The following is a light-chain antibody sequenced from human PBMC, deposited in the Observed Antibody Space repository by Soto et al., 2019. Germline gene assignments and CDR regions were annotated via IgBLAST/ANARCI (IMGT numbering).Light chain of an antibody. CDR1: SSDIGGFNY. V-gene: IGLV2-14*03. CDR3: SSSTKSGFPYVV. Sequence: QSVLTQPASVSGSPGQSITISCTGTSSDIGGFNYVSWYQQHPGKAPKLVIYDVTNRPSGVSDRFSGFKSGNTASLTISGLQPEDDAYYVCSSSTKSGFPYVVFGGGTK. CDR2: DVT. J-gene: IGLJ3*02.